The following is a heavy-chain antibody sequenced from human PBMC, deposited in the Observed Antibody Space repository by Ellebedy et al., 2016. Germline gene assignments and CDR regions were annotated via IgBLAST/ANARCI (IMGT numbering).Heavy chain of an antibody. D-gene: IGHD3-22*01. V-gene: IGHV3-15*01. CDR2: IKSKTDGGTT. J-gene: IGHJ3*02. CDR3: TTYDPRITMIVVVDAFDI. CDR1: GFTFSNAW. Sequence: GGSLRLXXAASGFTFSNAWMSWVRQAPGKGLEWVGRIKSKTDGGTTDYAAPVKGRFTISRDDSKNTLYLQMNSLKTEDTAVYYCTTYDPRITMIVVVDAFDIWGQGTMVTVSS.